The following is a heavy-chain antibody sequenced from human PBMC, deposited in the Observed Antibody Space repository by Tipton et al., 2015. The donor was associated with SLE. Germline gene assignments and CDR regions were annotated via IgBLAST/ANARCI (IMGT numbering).Heavy chain of an antibody. V-gene: IGHV4-59*08. D-gene: IGHD3-22*01. CDR3: ARRLGSSGFDY. J-gene: IGHJ4*02. Sequence: TLSLTCTVYGGSISSYYWSWIRQPPGKGLEWIGYIYYSGRTNYNPSLKSRVPISVDTSRNQFSLKLSSVTAADTAVYYCARRLGSSGFDYWGQGTLVTVSS. CDR1: GGSISSYY. CDR2: IYYSGRT.